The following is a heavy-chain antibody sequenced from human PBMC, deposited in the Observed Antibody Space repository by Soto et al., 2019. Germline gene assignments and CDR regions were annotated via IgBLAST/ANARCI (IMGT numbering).Heavy chain of an antibody. CDR3: ARDNYGSASYYSYNWFDP. Sequence: PSKSMSLTCAVSGGSISSSNWWSWVRQPPGKGLEWIVEIYHSGSTNYNPSLKSRVTISVDKSKNQFSLKLSSVTAADTAVYYCARDNYGSASYYSYNWFDPWGQGTLVTVSS. J-gene: IGHJ5*02. CDR1: GGSISSSNW. V-gene: IGHV4-4*02. D-gene: IGHD3-10*01. CDR2: IYHSGST.